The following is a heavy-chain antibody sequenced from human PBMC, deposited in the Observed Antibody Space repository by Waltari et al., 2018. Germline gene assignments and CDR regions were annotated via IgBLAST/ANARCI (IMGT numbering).Heavy chain of an antibody. CDR1: GYTFTGYY. J-gene: IGHJ6*02. D-gene: IGHD5-18*01. V-gene: IGHV1-2*02. CDR3: APATAMVGNYYGMDV. Sequence: QVQLVQSGAEVKKPGASVKVSCKASGYTFTGYYMHWVRQAPGQGLEWMGWSNPNSGGTNYAQKFQGRVTMTRDTSISTAYMELSRLRSDDTAVYYCAPATAMVGNYYGMDVWGQGTTVTVSS. CDR2: SNPNSGGT.